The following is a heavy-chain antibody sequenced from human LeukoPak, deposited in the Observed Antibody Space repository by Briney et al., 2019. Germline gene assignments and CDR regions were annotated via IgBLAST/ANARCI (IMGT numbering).Heavy chain of an antibody. CDR2: ISSSSSTI. D-gene: IGHD3-9*01. J-gene: IGHJ4*02. V-gene: IGHV3-48*01. Sequence: ISSSSSTIYYADSLKGRFTISRDNAKNSLYLQMNSLRAEDTAVYYCARDRATGRSGGDYWGQGTLVTVSS. CDR3: ARDRATGRSGGDY.